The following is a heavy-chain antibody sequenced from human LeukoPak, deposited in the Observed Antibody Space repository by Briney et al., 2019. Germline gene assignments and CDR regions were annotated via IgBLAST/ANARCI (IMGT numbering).Heavy chain of an antibody. V-gene: IGHV3-30*18. D-gene: IGHD3-10*01. CDR3: AKDLDTYYYGSGSYSPFDY. Sequence: GGSLRLSCAASGFTFSSYGMHWVRQAPGKGLEWVAVISYDGSNKYYADSVKGRFTISRDNPKNTLYLQMNSLRAEDTAVYYCAKDLDTYYYGSGSYSPFDYWGQGTLVTVSS. CDR1: GFTFSSYG. J-gene: IGHJ4*02. CDR2: ISYDGSNK.